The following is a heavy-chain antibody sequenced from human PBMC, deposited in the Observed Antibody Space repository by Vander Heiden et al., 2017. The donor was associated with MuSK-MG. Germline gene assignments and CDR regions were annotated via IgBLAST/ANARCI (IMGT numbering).Heavy chain of an antibody. Sequence: QVQLQESGPGLVKPSGTLSLTCAVSGGSISSSNWWSWVRQPPGKGLEWIGEIYHSGSTNYNPSLKSRVTISVDKAKNQFSLKLSSVTAADTAVYYCARIQEDIVVVPAACAKEPGRSFDYWGQGTLVTVSS. CDR3: ARIQEDIVVVPAACAKEPGRSFDY. CDR1: GGSISSSNW. V-gene: IGHV4-4*02. J-gene: IGHJ4*02. CDR2: IYHSGST. D-gene: IGHD2-2*01.